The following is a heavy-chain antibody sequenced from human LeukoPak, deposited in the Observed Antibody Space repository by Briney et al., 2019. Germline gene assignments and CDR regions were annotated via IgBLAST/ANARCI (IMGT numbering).Heavy chain of an antibody. J-gene: IGHJ4*02. D-gene: IGHD3-10*01. CDR1: GGSISSYY. CDR2: IYYSGRT. CDR3: ARAMVRGVIIRADYFDY. Sequence: SETLSLTCSVSGGSISSYYWSWIRQPPGRGLEWIGYIYYSGRTSYNPSLKSRVTISVDTSKNQFSLRLSSVTAADTAVYYCARAMVRGVIIRADYFDYWGQGTLVTVSS. V-gene: IGHV4-59*01.